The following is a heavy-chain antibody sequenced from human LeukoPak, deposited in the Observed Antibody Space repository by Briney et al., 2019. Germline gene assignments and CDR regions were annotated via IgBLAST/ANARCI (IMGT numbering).Heavy chain of an antibody. CDR1: GFTFSSYA. J-gene: IGHJ4*02. CDR2: ISYDGSNK. Sequence: GGSLRLSCAASGFTFSSYAMHWVRQAPGKGLEWVAVISYDGSNKYYADSVKGRFTISRDNSKNTLYLQMNSLRAEDTAVYYCARDLFAHYWGQGTLVTVSS. D-gene: IGHD2-21*01. V-gene: IGHV3-30-3*01. CDR3: ARDLFAHY.